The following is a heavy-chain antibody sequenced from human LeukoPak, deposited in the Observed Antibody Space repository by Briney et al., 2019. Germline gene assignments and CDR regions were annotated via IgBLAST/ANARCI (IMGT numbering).Heavy chain of an antibody. D-gene: IGHD1-7*01. Sequence: ASVKVSCKASGYTSTNYCMHWVRQAPGQGLEWMGLINPSGTTTYAQNFQGRVTMTRDTSTSTVYMELSSLRSDDTAVYYCAKCSETGTTRWFDPWGQGTLVTVSS. CDR3: AKCSETGTTRWFDP. CDR2: INPSGTT. V-gene: IGHV1-46*01. CDR1: GYTSTNYC. J-gene: IGHJ5*02.